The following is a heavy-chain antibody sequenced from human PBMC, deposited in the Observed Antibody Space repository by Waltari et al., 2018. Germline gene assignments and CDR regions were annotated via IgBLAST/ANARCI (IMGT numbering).Heavy chain of an antibody. D-gene: IGHD3-9*01. Sequence: QVQLQQWGAGLLKPSETLSLTCAVYGGSFSGSYWSWIRQPPGKGLEWIGEINHSGSTNYNPSLKSRVTISVDTSKNQFSLKLSSVTAADTAVYYCARKRYFDWFVYYYYGMDVWGQGTTVTVSS. CDR3: ARKRYFDWFVYYYYGMDV. J-gene: IGHJ6*02. CDR1: GGSFSGSY. V-gene: IGHV4-34*01. CDR2: INHSGST.